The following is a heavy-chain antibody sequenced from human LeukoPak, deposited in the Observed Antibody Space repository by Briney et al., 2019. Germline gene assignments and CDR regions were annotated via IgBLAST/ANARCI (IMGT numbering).Heavy chain of an antibody. CDR2: IYYSGST. CDR3: AKTVRKYFDWSYHYYGMDV. J-gene: IGHJ6*02. V-gene: IGHV4-39*01. Sequence: PSETLSLTCTVSGGSISSSSYYWGWIRQPPGKGLEWIGSIYYSGSTYYNPSLKSRVTISVDTSKNQFSLKLSSVTAADTAVYFCAKTVRKYFDWSYHYYGMDVWGQGTTVTVSS. CDR1: GGSISSSSYY. D-gene: IGHD3-9*01.